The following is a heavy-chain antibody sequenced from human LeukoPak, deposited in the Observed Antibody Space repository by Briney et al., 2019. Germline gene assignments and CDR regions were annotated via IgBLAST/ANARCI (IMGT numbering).Heavy chain of an antibody. CDR2: IKQDGSEK. Sequence: GGSLRLSCGASGFTFSSYWMSWVRQAPGKGLEWVANIKQDGSEKYYVDSVKGRFTISRDNAKNSLYLQMNSLRAEDTAVYYCARRYFDIWGQGTMVTASS. CDR3: ARRYFDI. CDR1: GFTFSSYW. V-gene: IGHV3-7*03. J-gene: IGHJ3*02.